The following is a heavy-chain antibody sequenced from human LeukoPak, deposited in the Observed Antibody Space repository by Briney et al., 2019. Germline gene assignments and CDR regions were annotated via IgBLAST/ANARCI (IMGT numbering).Heavy chain of an antibody. V-gene: IGHV5-51*01. Sequence: GESLQISCKGSGYCFTSYWIIWVRQMPGKGLGWMGIIYPGDSDTRYSPSFQGQVTISADKSISTAYLQWSSPDVSDTARYECTRQDYSYSVRFDYWGQGTLVTVSS. CDR2: IYPGDSDT. CDR1: GYCFTSYW. J-gene: IGHJ4*02. D-gene: IGHD4-11*01. CDR3: TRQDYSYSVRFDY.